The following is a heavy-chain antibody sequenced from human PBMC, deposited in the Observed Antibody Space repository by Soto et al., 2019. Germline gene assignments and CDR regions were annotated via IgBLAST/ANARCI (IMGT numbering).Heavy chain of an antibody. CDR1: GYTLTSYA. J-gene: IGHJ6*02. CDR3: ASSYYYDSSGYSSLYYYYGMDV. CDR2: INAGNGNT. V-gene: IGHV1-3*01. D-gene: IGHD3-22*01. Sequence: GASVKVPCKASGYTLTSYAMHWVRQAPGQRLEWMGWINAGNGNTKYSQMFQGRVTITRDTSASTAYMELSSLRSEDTAAYYCASSYYYDSSGYSSLYYYYGMDVWGQGTTVTVSS.